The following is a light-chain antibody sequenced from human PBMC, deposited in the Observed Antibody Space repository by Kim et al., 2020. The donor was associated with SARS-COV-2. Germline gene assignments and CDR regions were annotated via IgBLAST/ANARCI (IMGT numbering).Light chain of an antibody. V-gene: IGKV3-11*01. CDR3: QQRNTWPS. Sequence: LSPRGGATLSCRASQNIRSYLAWYQRRPGQAPRLLIYDASTRVTGIPARFSGSGSGTDFTLSISSLEPEDFAVYYCQQRNTWPSFGGGTKVDIK. CDR2: DAS. CDR1: QNIRSY. J-gene: IGKJ4*01.